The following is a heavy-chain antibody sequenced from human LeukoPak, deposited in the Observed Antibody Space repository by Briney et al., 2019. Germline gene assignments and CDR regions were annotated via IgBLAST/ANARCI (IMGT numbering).Heavy chain of an antibody. Sequence: PSETLSLTCAVSGGSISSGGYSWSWIRQPPGKAMEFIAYIYYTGNTYFNPSLESRVTISVDTSKNQFSLKLSSVTAADTAVYYCAGLIRPGWFDPWGQGTLVTVSS. D-gene: IGHD1-14*01. J-gene: IGHJ5*02. CDR2: IYYTGNT. CDR1: GGSISSGGYS. CDR3: AGLIRPGWFDP. V-gene: IGHV4-30-2*03.